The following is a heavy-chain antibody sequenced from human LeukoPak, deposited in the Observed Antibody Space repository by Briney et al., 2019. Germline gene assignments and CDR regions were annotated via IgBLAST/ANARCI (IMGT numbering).Heavy chain of an antibody. Sequence: ASVKVSCKTSGYTFTTYAIHWVRQAPGQRLEWMGLINADDGNTRYSQRFQGRVTITADESTSTAYMELSSLRSEDTAVYYCARGSVWFGELSSYYFDYWGQGTLVTVSS. D-gene: IGHD3-10*01. CDR3: ARGSVWFGELSSYYFDY. V-gene: IGHV1-3*01. J-gene: IGHJ4*02. CDR2: INADDGNT. CDR1: GYTFTTYA.